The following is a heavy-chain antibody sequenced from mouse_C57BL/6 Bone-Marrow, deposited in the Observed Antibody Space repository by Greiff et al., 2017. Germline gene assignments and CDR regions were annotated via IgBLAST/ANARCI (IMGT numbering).Heavy chain of an antibody. V-gene: IGHV5-12*01. Sequence: EVQLQQSGGGLVQPGGSLKLSCAASGFTFSDYYMYWVRQTPAERLEWVAYISNGGGSTYYPDTVKGRIPISRDNAKNTLYLQVIRLKSADTAMYYCARHGVDYYGSSYGYFDVWGTGTTVTVSS. D-gene: IGHD1-1*01. J-gene: IGHJ1*03. CDR2: ISNGGGST. CDR1: GFTFSDYY. CDR3: ARHGVDYYGSSYGYFDV.